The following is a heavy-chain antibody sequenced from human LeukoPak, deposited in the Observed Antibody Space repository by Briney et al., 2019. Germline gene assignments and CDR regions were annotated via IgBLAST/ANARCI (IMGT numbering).Heavy chain of an antibody. J-gene: IGHJ5*02. CDR1: GGSISSYY. D-gene: IGHD3-10*01. CDR2: IYNSGST. Sequence: PSETLSLTCTVSGGSISSYYWSWIRQPPGKGLEWIGYIYNSGSTNYNPSLKSRVTISVDTSKNQFSLKLSSVTAADTAVYYCARGWFGELGGNWFDPWGQGTLVTVSS. V-gene: IGHV4-59*01. CDR3: ARGWFGELGGNWFDP.